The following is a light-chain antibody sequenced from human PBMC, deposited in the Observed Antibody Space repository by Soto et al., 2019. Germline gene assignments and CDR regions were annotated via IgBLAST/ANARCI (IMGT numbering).Light chain of an antibody. J-gene: IGLJ3*02. V-gene: IGLV2-8*01. CDR1: SGDVGGYNY. Sequence: QSALTQPPSASGSPGQSVTISCTGTSGDVGGYNYVSWYQQHPGKAPKLMIYEVSKRPSGVPHRFSGSKSGNTASLNVSGLQAEDEAGYYCSSYAGNNNFVVFGGGTKLTVL. CDR3: SSYAGNNNFVV. CDR2: EVS.